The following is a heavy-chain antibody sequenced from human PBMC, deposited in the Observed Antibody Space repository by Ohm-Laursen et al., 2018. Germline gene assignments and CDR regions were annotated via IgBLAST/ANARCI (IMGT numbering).Heavy chain of an antibody. D-gene: IGHD6-19*01. Sequence: SLRLSCAAFGFTFSDHYMDWVRQAPGKGLEWVGRTRNKANSYTTEYAAPVKGRFTISRDDSKNSLYLQMNSLRAEDTAVYYCARCGSAVADLNFDYWGQGTLVTVSS. J-gene: IGHJ4*02. V-gene: IGHV3-72*01. CDR2: TRNKANSYTT. CDR1: GFTFSDHY. CDR3: ARCGSAVADLNFDY.